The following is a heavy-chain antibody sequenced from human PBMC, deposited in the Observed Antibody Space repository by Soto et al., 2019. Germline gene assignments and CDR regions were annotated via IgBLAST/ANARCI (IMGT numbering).Heavy chain of an antibody. CDR1: GYTFTSYA. CDR2: INAGNGNT. CDR3: ARDFWSGGPANWFDP. Sequence: ASVKVSCKASGYTFTSYAMHWVRQAPGQRLEWMGWINAGNGNTKYSQKFQGRVTITRDTSASTAYMELSSLRSEDTAVYYCARDFWSGGPANWFDPWGQGTLVTVSS. D-gene: IGHD3-3*01. J-gene: IGHJ5*02. V-gene: IGHV1-3*01.